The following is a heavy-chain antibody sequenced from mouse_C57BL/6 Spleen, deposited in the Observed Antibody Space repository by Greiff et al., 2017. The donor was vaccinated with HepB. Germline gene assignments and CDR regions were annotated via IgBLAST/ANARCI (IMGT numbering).Heavy chain of an antibody. CDR1: GYTFTSYW. CDR2: IDPSDSYT. J-gene: IGHJ4*01. Sequence: VQLHQSGAELVKPGASVKLSCKASGYTFTSYWMQWVNQRPGQGLEWIGEIDPSDSYTNYNQKFKGKATLTVDTSSSTAYMQLSSLTSEDSAVYYCARGGTTVVGYYAMDYWGQGTSVTVSS. CDR3: ARGGTTVVGYYAMDY. V-gene: IGHV1-50*01. D-gene: IGHD1-1*01.